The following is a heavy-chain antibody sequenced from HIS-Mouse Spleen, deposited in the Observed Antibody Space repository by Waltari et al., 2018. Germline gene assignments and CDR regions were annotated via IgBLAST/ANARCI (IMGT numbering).Heavy chain of an antibody. D-gene: IGHD1-1*01. CDR3: ARDPRWNDGIDY. J-gene: IGHJ4*02. CDR2: IYYSGST. V-gene: IGHV4-39*07. CDR1: GGSISSSSYY. Sequence: QLQLQESGPGLVKPSETLSLTCTVSGGSISSSSYYWGWIRQPPGRGLEWIGSIYYSGSTYYNPALKSRVTISGDTSENQFSLKLSSVTAADTAVYYCARDPRWNDGIDYWGQGTLVTVSS.